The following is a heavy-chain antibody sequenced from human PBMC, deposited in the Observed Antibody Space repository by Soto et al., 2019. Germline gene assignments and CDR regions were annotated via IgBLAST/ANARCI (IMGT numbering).Heavy chain of an antibody. V-gene: IGHV4-59*01. Sequence: QVQLQESGPGLVRPSETLSLTCNVSGGSISSYYWNWIRQPPGKGLEWVGYVHSRGTTNYNPSLKSRVAISVDTSKNHFSLWLTSVTAADTAIYFCASGSGDYFVLDSWGQGTLVTVSS. CDR3: ASGSGDYFVLDS. D-gene: IGHD1-26*01. CDR1: GGSISSYY. J-gene: IGHJ4*02. CDR2: VHSRGTT.